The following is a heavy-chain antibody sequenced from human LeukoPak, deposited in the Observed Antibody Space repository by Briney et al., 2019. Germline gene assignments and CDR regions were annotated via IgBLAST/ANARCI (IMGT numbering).Heavy chain of an antibody. J-gene: IGHJ4*02. CDR2: INPNSGGT. D-gene: IGHD6-19*01. CDR3: ARDVAGSGWYSDY. Sequence: ASVKVSCKASGYTFTGYYMHWVRQAPGQGLEWMGWINPNSGGTNYAQKFQGRVTMTRDTSISTAYMELSRLRSDDTAVYYCARDVAGSGWYSDYWGQGTLVTVSS. CDR1: GYTFTGYY. V-gene: IGHV1-2*02.